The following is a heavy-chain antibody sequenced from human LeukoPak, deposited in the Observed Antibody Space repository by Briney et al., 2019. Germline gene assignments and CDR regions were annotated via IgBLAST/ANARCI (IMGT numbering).Heavy chain of an antibody. D-gene: IGHD3-16*02. V-gene: IGHV4-59*08. Sequence: SETLSLTCTVSGDSISSFYWSWIRQSSGKGLEWIGLISHSGSTNYNPSLKNRVTMSVDPSTSRFSLRLTSVTAADTAVYYCVSQSGSYRFESWGQGILVTVSS. CDR1: GDSISSFY. CDR3: VSQSGSYRFES. CDR2: ISHSGST. J-gene: IGHJ4*02.